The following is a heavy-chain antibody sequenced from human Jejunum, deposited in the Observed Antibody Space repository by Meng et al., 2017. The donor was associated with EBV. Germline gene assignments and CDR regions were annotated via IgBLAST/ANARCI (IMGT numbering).Heavy chain of an antibody. D-gene: IGHD4-17*01. Sequence: QITLKESGPTLVKPTETLTLTRTVSGFSLSTSGVGVGWIRQPPGKALEWLAHIYWDENKRYSTSLRSRLSIMKDTSKSQVVLTMTNMDPVDTATYYCARRYGDYVRYFDSWGQGILVTVSS. V-gene: IGHV2-5*02. CDR1: GFSLSTSGVG. CDR3: ARRYGDYVRYFDS. CDR2: IYWDENK. J-gene: IGHJ4*02.